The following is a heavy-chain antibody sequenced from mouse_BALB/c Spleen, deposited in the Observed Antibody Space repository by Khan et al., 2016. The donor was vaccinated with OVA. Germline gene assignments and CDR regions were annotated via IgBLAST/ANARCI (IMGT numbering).Heavy chain of an antibody. V-gene: IGHV5-4*02. CDR1: GFTFSDYY. Sequence: EVELVESGGGLVKPGGSLKLSCAASGFTFSDYYMYWVRQTPEKRLEWVATISDGGSYTYYPDSVKGRFTISRDNAKNNLYLQMSSLKSEDTAMYYCARGRGYYRFAWFAYWGQGTLVTVSA. J-gene: IGHJ3*01. CDR2: ISDGGSYT. D-gene: IGHD2-14*01. CDR3: ARGRGYYRFAWFAY.